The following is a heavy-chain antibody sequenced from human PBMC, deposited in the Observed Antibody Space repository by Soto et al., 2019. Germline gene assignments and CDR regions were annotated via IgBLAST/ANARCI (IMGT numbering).Heavy chain of an antibody. CDR1: GGAFSNFA. CDR2: ITPILGTP. V-gene: IGHV1-69*01. Sequence: QVQLVQSGAEMKKPGSSVKVSCKTSGGAFSNFAVSWVRQAPGQGLEWVGGITPILGTPSYAQKFQGRVTITADVSTTSACMEITSLTSEDTALYYCVRGGSGSRGDYWGQGTLVTVSS. CDR3: VRGGSGSRGDY. J-gene: IGHJ4*02. D-gene: IGHD3-10*01.